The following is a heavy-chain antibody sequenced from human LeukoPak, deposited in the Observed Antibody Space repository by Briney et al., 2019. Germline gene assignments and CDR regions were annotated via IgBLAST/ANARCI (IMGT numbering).Heavy chain of an antibody. CDR3: ARVYSAYDCGH. D-gene: IGHD5-12*01. CDR2: INPSDGST. Sequence: GASVKVSCKASGYTFINYYMHWVRQAPGQGLEWMGIINPSDGSTSYTPKFQGGVTVTRDTSTSTVYMELSSLRSEDTAVYYCARVYSAYDCGHWGQGTLVTVSS. V-gene: IGHV1-46*01. CDR1: GYTFINYY. J-gene: IGHJ1*01.